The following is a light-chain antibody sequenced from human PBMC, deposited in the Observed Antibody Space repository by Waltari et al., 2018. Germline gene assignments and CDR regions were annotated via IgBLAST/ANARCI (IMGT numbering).Light chain of an antibody. V-gene: IGKV2-30*01. Sequence: DVVMTQSPLSLPVTLGQPASISCKSSQSLVSSVGNTHLTWVQQRPGQSPRRLIYRVSNRDSGVPDRSRGSGSGTDFTLRISRVEAEDVGVYYCMQGTHWPYTFGQGTKLDIK. CDR2: RVS. J-gene: IGKJ2*01. CDR1: QSLVSSVGNTH. CDR3: MQGTHWPYT.